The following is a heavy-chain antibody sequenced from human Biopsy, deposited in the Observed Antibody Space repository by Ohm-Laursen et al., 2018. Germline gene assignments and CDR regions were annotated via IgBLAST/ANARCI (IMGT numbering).Heavy chain of an antibody. CDR3: GRAVRNQLLTDP. D-gene: IGHD1-7*01. CDR1: GYTFTSYD. J-gene: IGHJ5*02. V-gene: IGHV1-8*01. CDR2: LNPVSGNS. Sequence: SSVKVSRKASGYTFTSYDIPWARQASGQGPEWIGWLNPVSGNSNFGQKFRGRVTVTSDTSISTAYMELSGLTSDDTATYYCGRAVRNQLLTDPWGQGTLVTVTS.